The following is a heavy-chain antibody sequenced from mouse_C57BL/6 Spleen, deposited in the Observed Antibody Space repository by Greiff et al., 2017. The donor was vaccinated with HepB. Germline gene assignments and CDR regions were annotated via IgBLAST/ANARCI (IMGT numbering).Heavy chain of an antibody. V-gene: IGHV1-82*01. J-gene: IGHJ2*01. CDR1: GYAFSSSW. CDR2: IYPGDGDT. CDR3: ARCYYGGYYFDG. Sequence: VQLQQSGPELVKPGASVKISCKASGYAFSSSWMNWVKQRPGKGLEWIGRIYPGDGDTNYNGKFKGKATLTAGKSSSTAYMQLSSLTSEDSAVYFCARCYYGGYYFDGGGKGITLT. D-gene: IGHD1-2*01.